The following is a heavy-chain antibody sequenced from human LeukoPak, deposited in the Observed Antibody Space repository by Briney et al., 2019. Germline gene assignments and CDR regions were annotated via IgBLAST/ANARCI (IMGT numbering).Heavy chain of an antibody. CDR2: ISGSGTST. D-gene: IGHD2-15*01. CDR3: ARDIVVVVVAHFDY. V-gene: IGHV3-23*01. J-gene: IGHJ4*02. Sequence: GGSLRLSCVASGFTFSSCAMSWFRKAPGMGLEWVSAISGSGTSTHYADSVKGRFTISRDNSKNTLYLQMNSLRAEDTAVYYCARDIVVVVVAHFDYWGRGTLVSVSS. CDR1: GFTFSSCA.